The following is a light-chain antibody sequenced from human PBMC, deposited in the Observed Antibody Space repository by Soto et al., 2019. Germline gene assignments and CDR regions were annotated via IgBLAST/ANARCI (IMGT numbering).Light chain of an antibody. J-gene: IGLJ3*02. CDR3: ASYTNTGTLV. Sequence: QSVLTQPASVSGSPGQSITISCTGTSSDVGGYNYVSWYQQHPGKAPKLMIYEVSNRPSGVSNRFSGSKSGNTASLTISGLQAEDEADYYCASYTNTGTLVFGGGTKLTVL. CDR1: SSDVGGYNY. CDR2: EVS. V-gene: IGLV2-14*01.